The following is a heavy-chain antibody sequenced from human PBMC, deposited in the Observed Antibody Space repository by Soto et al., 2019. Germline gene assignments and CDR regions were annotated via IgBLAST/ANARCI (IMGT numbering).Heavy chain of an antibody. V-gene: IGHV3-23*01. D-gene: IGHD6-13*01. J-gene: IGHJ4*02. CDR2: ISGSGGTI. CDR1: GFTFSSYA. CDR3: AKTPYSSSWFYFDY. Sequence: GGSLRLSCAVSGFTFSSYAMSWVRQAPGKGLEWVSAISGSGGTIDYADSVKGRFTISRDNSKNTLYLQMSSLRAEDTALYYCAKTPYSSSWFYFDYWGQGTLVTVSS.